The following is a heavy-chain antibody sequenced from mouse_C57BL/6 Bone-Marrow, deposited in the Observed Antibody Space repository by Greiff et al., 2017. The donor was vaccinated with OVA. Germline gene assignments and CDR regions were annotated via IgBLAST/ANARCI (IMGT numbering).Heavy chain of an antibody. D-gene: IGHD4-1*01. CDR3: TRGLGWFAY. Sequence: EVKLMESGEGLVKPGGSLKLSCAASGFTFSSYAMSWVRQTPEKRLEWVAYISSGGDYIYYADTVKGRFTISRDNARNTLYLQMSSLKSEDTAMYYCTRGLGWFAYWGQGTLVTVSA. CDR2: ISSGGDYI. V-gene: IGHV5-9-1*02. J-gene: IGHJ3*01. CDR1: GFTFSSYA.